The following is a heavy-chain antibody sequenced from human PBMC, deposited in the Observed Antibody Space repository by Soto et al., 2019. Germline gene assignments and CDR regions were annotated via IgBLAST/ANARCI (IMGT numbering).Heavy chain of an antibody. Sequence: EVQLLESGGGLVQPGGSLTLSCTASGVNFRNFAMTWVRQAPGKGLEWVSAITGGGIPTYFADFVEGRFTISRDNSKNTLYLEMNSLRAEDSAVYYCVKGSAAMPEGNWFAPWGQGTLVTVSS. D-gene: IGHD2-2*01. CDR3: VKGSAAMPEGNWFAP. V-gene: IGHV3-23*01. J-gene: IGHJ5*02. CDR1: GVNFRNFA. CDR2: ITGGGIPT.